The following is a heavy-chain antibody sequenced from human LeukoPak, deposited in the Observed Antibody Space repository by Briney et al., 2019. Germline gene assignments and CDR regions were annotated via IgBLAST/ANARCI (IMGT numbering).Heavy chain of an antibody. D-gene: IGHD6-19*01. CDR1: GFTFSTYG. Sequence: GGSLRLSCAASGFTFSTYGMHWVRQAPGKGLEWVADIWYDGSNKYYEDSVKGRFTISRDNSKNTLYLQMNSLRAEDTAVYYRARDPGVRWLVGFDYWGQGTLVTVSS. CDR2: IWYDGSNK. V-gene: IGHV3-33*01. CDR3: ARDPGVRWLVGFDY. J-gene: IGHJ4*02.